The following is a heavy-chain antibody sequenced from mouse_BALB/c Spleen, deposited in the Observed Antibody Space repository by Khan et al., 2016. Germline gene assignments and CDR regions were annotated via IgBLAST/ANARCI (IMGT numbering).Heavy chain of an antibody. Sequence: EVELVESGGGLVQPGGSLKLSCAASGFTFSSYGMSWVRQTPDKRLELVAYINSNGGSTYYPDTVKGRFTISRDNAKNTLYLQMSSLKSEDTAMYYCARMARTINWGQGTTLTVSS. J-gene: IGHJ2*01. CDR3: ARMARTIN. CDR2: INSNGGST. V-gene: IGHV5-6-3*01. CDR1: GFTFSSYG.